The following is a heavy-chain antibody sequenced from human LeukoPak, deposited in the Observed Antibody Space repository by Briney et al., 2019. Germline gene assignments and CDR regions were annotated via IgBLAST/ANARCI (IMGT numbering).Heavy chain of an antibody. CDR3: ARDFRRDSGHDCLDY. CDR1: GYTFTSYG. Sequence: ASVKVSCKASGYTFTSYGISWVRQAPGQGLEWMGWISAYNGNTNYAQKLQGRVTMTTDTSTSTAYMELRSLRSDDTAVYYCARDFRRDSGHDCLDYWGQGTLVTVSS. J-gene: IGHJ4*02. D-gene: IGHD5-12*01. V-gene: IGHV1-18*01. CDR2: ISAYNGNT.